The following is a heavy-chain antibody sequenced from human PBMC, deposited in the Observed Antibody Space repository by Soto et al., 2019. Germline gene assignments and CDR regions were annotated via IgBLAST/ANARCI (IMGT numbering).Heavy chain of an antibody. CDR3: ARLAYSGYLQT. D-gene: IGHD1-26*01. Sequence: SETLSLTCAVSGYSITNGYYWGWIRQPPGKGLEWIASIYYSGATYYNPSLQSRVTISVDTSNNRFSLTLSSLTAADTAVYFCARLAYSGYLQTWGQGSLVTVSS. CDR2: IYYSGAT. J-gene: IGHJ1*01. V-gene: IGHV4-38-2*01. CDR1: GYSITNGYY.